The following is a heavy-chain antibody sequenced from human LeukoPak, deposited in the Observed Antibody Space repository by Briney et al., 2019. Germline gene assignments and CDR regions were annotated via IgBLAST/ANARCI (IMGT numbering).Heavy chain of an antibody. CDR1: GFTFSSYS. D-gene: IGHD4-17*01. Sequence: GGSLRLSCAASGFTFSSYSMNWVRQAPGKGLEWVSYISSSGTIYYADSVKGRFTISRDNAKNSLYLQMNSLRDEDTAMYYCARDDGYGDYTWDYWGQGTLVTVSS. V-gene: IGHV3-48*02. CDR2: ISSSGTI. CDR3: ARDDGYGDYTWDY. J-gene: IGHJ4*02.